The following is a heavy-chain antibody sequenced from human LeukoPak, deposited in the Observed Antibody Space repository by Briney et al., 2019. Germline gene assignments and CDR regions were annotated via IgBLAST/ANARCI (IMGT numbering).Heavy chain of an antibody. CDR3: TRVTYYYDNSGYFHFDP. D-gene: IGHD3-22*01. CDR2: IRRKAHGGTT. Sequence: GGSLRLSCTTSGFTFGDYAMSWVRQAPGKGLEWVSFIRRKAHGGTTEYAASVKGRFSSSRDDSKSIDYLQMNSLKTEDPAVYFCTRVTYYYDNSGYFHFDPWGQGSLVTVSS. J-gene: IGHJ5*02. CDR1: GFTFGDYA. V-gene: IGHV3-49*04.